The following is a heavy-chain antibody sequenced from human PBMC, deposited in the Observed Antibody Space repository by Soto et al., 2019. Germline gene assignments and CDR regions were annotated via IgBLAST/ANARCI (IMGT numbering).Heavy chain of an antibody. D-gene: IGHD3-3*01. Sequence: GESLKISCKASGYSFTGYWIGWVRQMPGKGLEWMGIIYPGDSDTRYSPSFQGQVTISADKSISTAYLQWSSLKASDTAMYYCAGAGSFWSGSQDAFDIWGQGTMVTVSS. CDR3: AGAGSFWSGSQDAFDI. CDR2: IYPGDSDT. J-gene: IGHJ3*02. V-gene: IGHV5-51*01. CDR1: GYSFTGYW.